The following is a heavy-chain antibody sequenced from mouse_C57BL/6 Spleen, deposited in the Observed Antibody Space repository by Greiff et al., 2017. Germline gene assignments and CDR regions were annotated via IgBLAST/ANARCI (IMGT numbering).Heavy chain of an antibody. V-gene: IGHV5-17*01. J-gene: IGHJ4*01. CDR1: GFTFSDYG. CDR2: ISSGSSTI. CDR3: ARYLAY. D-gene: IGHD1-1*01. Sequence: EVKLVESGGGLVKPGGSLRLSCAASGFTFSDYGLHWVRQAPEKGLEWVAYISSGSSTIYYADTVKGRFTISRDNAKSTLFLQMTSLRSEDTAVYYCARYLAYWGQGTSVTVSS.